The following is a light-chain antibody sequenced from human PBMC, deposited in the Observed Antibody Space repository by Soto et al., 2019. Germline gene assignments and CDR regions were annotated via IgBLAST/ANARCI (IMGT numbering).Light chain of an antibody. CDR1: GSNIGSNT. CDR2: TND. J-gene: IGLJ3*02. V-gene: IGLV1-44*01. Sequence: QSVLTQPPSASGTPGQRVTISWSGSGSNIGSNTVNWYQHLPGTAPKALINTNDQRPSGVPDRFSGSKSGTSASLAISGLQSDDEADYYCATWDDNLNGPVFGGGTKVTVL. CDR3: ATWDDNLNGPV.